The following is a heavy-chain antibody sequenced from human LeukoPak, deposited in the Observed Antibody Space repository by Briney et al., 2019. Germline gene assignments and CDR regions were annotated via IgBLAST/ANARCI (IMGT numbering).Heavy chain of an antibody. V-gene: IGHV1-46*01. CDR2: INPSGGST. Sequence: GASVKVSCKASGYTFTSYYMHWVRPAPGQGLEWMGIINPSGGSTSYAQKFQGRVTMTRDTSTSTVYMELSSLRSEDTAVYYCARDQQGSITGTGIQHWGQGTLVTVSS. CDR1: GYTFTSYY. CDR3: ARDQQGSITGTGIQH. D-gene: IGHD1-7*01. J-gene: IGHJ1*01.